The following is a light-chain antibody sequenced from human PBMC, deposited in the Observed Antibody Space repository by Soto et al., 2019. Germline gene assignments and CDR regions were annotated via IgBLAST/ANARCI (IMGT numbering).Light chain of an antibody. CDR3: QQYGNWPPLT. J-gene: IGKJ4*01. CDR2: GAS. V-gene: IGKV3-15*01. Sequence: EIVLTQSPATLSVSPGERVTLSCRASQSVGSNSAWYQQKPGQAPRLLIYGASTRATGIPARFSGSGSGTEFTLTISSLQSEDFAVYYCQQYGNWPPLTFGGGTKVDIK. CDR1: QSVGSN.